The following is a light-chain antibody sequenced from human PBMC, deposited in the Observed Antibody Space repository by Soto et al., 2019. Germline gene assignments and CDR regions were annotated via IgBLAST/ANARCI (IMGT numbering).Light chain of an antibody. V-gene: IGKV2-28*01. Sequence: DVVMTQSPLSLPVTPGEPASISCRSSQSLLHSNGYNYLDWYLQKPGQSPQLLIYLGSNRASGVPDRFSGSGSCTDFTLKISRVEAEDVGVYYCMQALQTPRYTFGQGTKLEIK. CDR1: QSLLHSNGYNY. CDR3: MQALQTPRYT. CDR2: LGS. J-gene: IGKJ2*01.